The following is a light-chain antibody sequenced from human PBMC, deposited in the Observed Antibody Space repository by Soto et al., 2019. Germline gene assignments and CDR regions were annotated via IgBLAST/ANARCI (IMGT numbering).Light chain of an antibody. Sequence: IKITQSLSTLSGSVGDRATITFRASQTIRSWLAWYQQKPGKAPKLLIYDASSLESGVPSRFSGSGSGTEFTLTISSLQPDDSATYYCQQYNTFWTFGQGTKV. CDR1: QTIRSW. CDR2: DAS. J-gene: IGKJ1*01. CDR3: QQYNTFWT. V-gene: IGKV1-5*01.